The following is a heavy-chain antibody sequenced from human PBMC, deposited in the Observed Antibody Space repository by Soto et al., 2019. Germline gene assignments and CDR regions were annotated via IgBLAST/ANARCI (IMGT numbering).Heavy chain of an antibody. J-gene: IGHJ3*01. D-gene: IGHD1-26*01. CDR1: GFTFSDHY. Sequence: GGSLRLPCAVSGFTFSDHYMDWIRQAPGKGLEWVARIKNSANSYAIEYAASVKGRFTISRDDSKNSLYLQMNSLRTEDTAFYYCVRFKPWAQSLKAFEAWGQGKMVTVSS. V-gene: IGHV3-72*01. CDR3: VRFKPWAQSLKAFEA. CDR2: IKNSANSYAI.